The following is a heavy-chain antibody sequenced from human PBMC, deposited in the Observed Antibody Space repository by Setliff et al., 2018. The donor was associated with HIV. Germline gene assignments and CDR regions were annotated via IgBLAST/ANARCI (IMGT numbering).Heavy chain of an antibody. CDR2: IIPMYGVA. CDR1: GATFSTYT. CDR3: ALPYCGGGNYFDY. Sequence: SVKVSCKASGATFSTYTINWVRQAPGQGLEWMGGIIPMYGVANYAQKFQGRVTITTDESTSTAYMELSSLRSEDTAVYYCALPYCGGGNYFDYWGQGTLVTVSS. J-gene: IGHJ4*02. V-gene: IGHV1-69*05. D-gene: IGHD2-15*01.